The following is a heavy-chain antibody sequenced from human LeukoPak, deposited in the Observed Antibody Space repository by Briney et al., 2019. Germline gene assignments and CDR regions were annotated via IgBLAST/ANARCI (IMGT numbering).Heavy chain of an antibody. J-gene: IGHJ4*02. Sequence: KPSETLSLTCAVYGGSFSGYYWSWIRQPPGKGLEWIGEINHSGSTNYNPSLKSRVTISVDTSKNQFSLKLSSVTAADTAVYYCARANYDFWSGLAALFDYWGQGTLVTVSS. CDR1: GGSFSGYY. V-gene: IGHV4-34*01. CDR3: ARANYDFWSGLAALFDY. D-gene: IGHD3-3*01. CDR2: INHSGST.